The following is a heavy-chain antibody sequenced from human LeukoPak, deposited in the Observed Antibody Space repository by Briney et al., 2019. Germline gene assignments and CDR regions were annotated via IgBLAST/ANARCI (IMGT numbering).Heavy chain of an antibody. V-gene: IGHV4-59*11. D-gene: IGHD5-18*01. Sequence: NPSETLSLTCTVSGGSISSHYWTWIRQTPGKGLEWIGYIYSSGSTNYNPSLKSRITMSVDTSKNQVSLKLRSVTAADTAVYYCARELGYGYDYWGQGTLVTVSS. J-gene: IGHJ4*02. CDR1: GGSISSHY. CDR2: IYSSGST. CDR3: ARELGYGYDY.